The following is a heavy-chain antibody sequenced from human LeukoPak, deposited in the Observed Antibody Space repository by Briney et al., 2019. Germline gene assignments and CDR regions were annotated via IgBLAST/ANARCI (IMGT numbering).Heavy chain of an antibody. V-gene: IGHV4-59*01. Sequence: SETLSLTCTVSGGSISTDYWSWVRQPPGKGLEWIGYIYYSGRTNYSPSLKSRATISVDTSKNQFSLKLSSVTAADTAVYYCARVGLGGYFDYWGQGTLVTVSS. J-gene: IGHJ4*02. CDR1: GGSISTDY. CDR3: ARVGLGGYFDY. CDR2: IYYSGRT. D-gene: IGHD3-16*01.